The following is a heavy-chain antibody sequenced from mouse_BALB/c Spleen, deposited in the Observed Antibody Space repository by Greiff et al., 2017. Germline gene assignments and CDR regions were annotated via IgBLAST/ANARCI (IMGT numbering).Heavy chain of an antibody. J-gene: IGHJ4*01. D-gene: IGHD2-1*01. CDR2: ISSGGSYT. CDR3: ARQGDGNYEGYYAMDY. CDR1: GFTFSSYA. Sequence: EVKLMESGGGLVKPGGSLKLSCAASGFTFSSYAMSWVRQTPEKRLEWVATISSGGSYTYYPDSVKGRFTISRDNAKNTLYLQMSSLRSEDTAMYYCARQGDGNYEGYYAMDYWGQGTSVTVSS. V-gene: IGHV5-9-3*01.